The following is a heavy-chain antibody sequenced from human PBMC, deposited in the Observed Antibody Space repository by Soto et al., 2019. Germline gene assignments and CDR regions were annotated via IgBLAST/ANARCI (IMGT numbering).Heavy chain of an antibody. J-gene: IGHJ4*02. CDR2: ISYDGSNK. CDR1: GFTFRSYG. CDR3: AKDDRYCSGGSCYGYYFDY. D-gene: IGHD2-15*01. V-gene: IGHV3-30*18. Sequence: GGSLRLSCAASGFTFRSYGMHWVRQAPGKGLEWVAVISYDGSNKYYADSVKGRFTISRDNSKNTLYLQMNSLRAEDTAVYYCAKDDRYCSGGSCYGYYFDYWGQGTQVTVSS.